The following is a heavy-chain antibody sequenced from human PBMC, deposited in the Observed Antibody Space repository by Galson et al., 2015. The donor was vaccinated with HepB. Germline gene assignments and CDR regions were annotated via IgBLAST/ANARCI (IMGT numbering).Heavy chain of an antibody. D-gene: IGHD6-13*01. Sequence: SVKVSCKASGYTFTSYGISWVRQAPGQGLEWVGWISAYNGNTNYAQKLQGRVTMTTDTSTSTAYMELRSLRSDDTAVYYCARGGSSWYRNYYYYGMDVWGQWTTVTVSS. CDR1: GYTFTSYG. CDR3: ARGGSSWYRNYYYYGMDV. V-gene: IGHV1-18*01. J-gene: IGHJ6*02. CDR2: ISAYNGNT.